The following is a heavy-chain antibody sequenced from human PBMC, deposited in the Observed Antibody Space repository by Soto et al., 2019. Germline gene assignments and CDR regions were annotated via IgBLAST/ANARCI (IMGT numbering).Heavy chain of an antibody. J-gene: IGHJ3*02. D-gene: IGHD3-9*01. CDR1: GFTFSSYG. Sequence: QVQLVESGGGVVQPGRSLRLSCAASGFTFSSYGMHWVRQAPGKGLEWVAVISYDGSNKYYADSVKGRFTISRDNSKNTLYLQMNSLRAVDTAVYYCAKENKFDWLPDDAFDIWGQGTMVTVSS. CDR2: ISYDGSNK. CDR3: AKENKFDWLPDDAFDI. V-gene: IGHV3-30*18.